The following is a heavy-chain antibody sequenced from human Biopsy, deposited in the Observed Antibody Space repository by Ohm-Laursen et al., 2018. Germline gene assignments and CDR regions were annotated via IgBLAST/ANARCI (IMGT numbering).Heavy chain of an antibody. V-gene: IGHV3-11*01. D-gene: IGHD4-23*01. Sequence: SLRLSCAASGFSFSDYHMRWIRQAPGRRLEWVSYISGDGTIYYGDSMKGRVTISRDNAKNSLYLQMHSLRAEDTAVYYCARDTRWSPYSMDVWGQGTTVTVSS. CDR3: ARDTRWSPYSMDV. CDR2: ISGDGTI. J-gene: IGHJ6*02. CDR1: GFSFSDYH.